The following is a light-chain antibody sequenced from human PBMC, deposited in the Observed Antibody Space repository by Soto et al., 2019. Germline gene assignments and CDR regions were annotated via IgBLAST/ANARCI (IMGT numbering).Light chain of an antibody. V-gene: IGLV3-25*03. J-gene: IGLJ2*01. CDR1: ALPKQY. Sequence: YALTQPPSVSVSPGQTARITCSGDALPKQYAYWYQQKPGQAPVLVIYKDSERPSGIPERFSGSSSGTTVTLTISGVQAEDEADYYCQSADSSGTYVVFGGGTKLTVL. CDR2: KDS. CDR3: QSADSSGTYVV.